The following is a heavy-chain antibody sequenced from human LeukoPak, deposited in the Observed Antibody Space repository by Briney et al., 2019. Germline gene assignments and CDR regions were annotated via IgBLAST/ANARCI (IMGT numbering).Heavy chain of an antibody. V-gene: IGHV4-38-2*02. CDR2: FYHSGST. D-gene: IGHD2-21*01. CDR3: ARSNCGGDCYSQNLFDY. J-gene: IGHJ4*02. CDR1: GYSISSGYY. Sequence: PSETLSLTCTVSGYSISSGYYWGWIRQPPGKGLGWIGRFYHSGSTYYNPSLKSRVTISVDTSKNQFSLKLSSVTAADTAVYYCARSNCGGDCYSQNLFDYWGQGTLVTVSS.